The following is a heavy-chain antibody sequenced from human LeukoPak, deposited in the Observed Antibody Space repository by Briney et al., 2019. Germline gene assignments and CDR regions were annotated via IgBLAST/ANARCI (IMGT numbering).Heavy chain of an antibody. Sequence: ASVKVSCKASGYTFTSYYMHWVRQAPGQGLEWMGIINPSGGSTSYAQKFQGRVTMTRDTSTSTVYMELSSLRSEDTAVYYCARARRITGNHSLLEPLAYWGQGTLVTVSS. CDR1: GYTFTSYY. CDR2: INPSGGST. J-gene: IGHJ4*02. V-gene: IGHV1-46*01. D-gene: IGHD1-20*01. CDR3: ARARRITGNHSLLEPLAY.